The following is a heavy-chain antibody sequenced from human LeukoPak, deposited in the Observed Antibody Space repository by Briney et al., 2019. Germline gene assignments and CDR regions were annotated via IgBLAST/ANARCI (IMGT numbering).Heavy chain of an antibody. V-gene: IGHV3-48*01. Sequence: GGSLRLSCAASGLTFSDYTMNWVRQAPGKGLEWVSYISSSSSTISYADSVKGRFTISRDNAKNSLFLQMNSLRAEDTAVYCCASVGHCTSSSCPYYFDYWGQGTLVTVSS. D-gene: IGHD2-2*03. CDR1: GLTFSDYT. J-gene: IGHJ4*02. CDR2: ISSSSSTI. CDR3: ASVGHCTSSSCPYYFDY.